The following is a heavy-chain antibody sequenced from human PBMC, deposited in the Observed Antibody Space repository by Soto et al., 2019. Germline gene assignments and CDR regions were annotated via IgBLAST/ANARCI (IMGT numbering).Heavy chain of an antibody. CDR1: GCTFTSYD. Sequence: ASVKVSCKASGCTFTSYDINWVRQATGQGLEWMGWMNPNSGNTGYAQKLQGRVTMTRNTSISTAYMELSSLRSEDTAVYYCARGNCACWSGLSYGMEGWGEGCKVTVSS. V-gene: IGHV1-8*01. CDR2: MNPNSGNT. D-gene: IGHD3-3*01. CDR3: ARGNCACWSGLSYGMEG. J-gene: IGHJ6*04.